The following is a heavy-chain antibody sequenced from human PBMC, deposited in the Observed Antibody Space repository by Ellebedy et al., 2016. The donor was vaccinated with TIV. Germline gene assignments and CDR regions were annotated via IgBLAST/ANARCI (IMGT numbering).Heavy chain of an antibody. Sequence: GGSLRLXXAASEFTFGRFGMYWVRQAPGKGLEWVAGISYDGSYKYYADSVKGRFTVSRDNSKNSLFLQLNSPRAEDTAVYYCAKDSGFWGGYSDYWGQGTPVTVSS. CDR1: EFTFGRFG. J-gene: IGHJ4*02. CDR2: ISYDGSYK. CDR3: AKDSGFWGGYSDY. V-gene: IGHV3-30*18. D-gene: IGHD3-3*01.